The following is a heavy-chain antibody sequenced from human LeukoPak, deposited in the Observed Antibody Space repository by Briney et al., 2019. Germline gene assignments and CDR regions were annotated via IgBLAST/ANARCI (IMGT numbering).Heavy chain of an antibody. V-gene: IGHV3-33*01. J-gene: IGHJ4*02. CDR1: GFSFSFYG. CDR3: ARDALCGDWRYFDY. D-gene: IGHD2-21*02. Sequence: GGSLRLSCPASGFSFSFYGLHWVRQAPGKGLEWVAVIWYDGSDKYYADSVKGRFIMSRDNSKNTVYLQMNSLRSEDTAMYYCARDALCGDWRYFDYWGQGIQVTVSS. CDR2: IWYDGSDK.